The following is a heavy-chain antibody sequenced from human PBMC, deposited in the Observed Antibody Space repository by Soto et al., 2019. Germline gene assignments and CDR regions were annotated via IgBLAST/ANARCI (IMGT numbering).Heavy chain of an antibody. J-gene: IGHJ4*02. CDR2: ISYDGSNK. D-gene: IGHD6-19*01. CDR3: AKGPWLLAPALFDY. V-gene: IGHV3-30*18. Sequence: QVQLVESGGGVVQPGRSLRLSCAASGFTFSSYGMHWVRQAPGKGLEWVAVISYDGSNKYYADSVKGRFTISRDNSKNTLALQMNSLRAEATDVYYLAKGPWLLAPALFDYLGQGTLVNVSS. CDR1: GFTFSSYG.